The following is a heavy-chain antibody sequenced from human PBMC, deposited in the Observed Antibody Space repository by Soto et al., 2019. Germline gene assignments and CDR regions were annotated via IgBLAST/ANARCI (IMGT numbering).Heavy chain of an antibody. Sequence: GGSLRLSCAASGFTFSSYAMHWVRQAPGKGLEWVAVISYDGSNKYFADSVKGRFTISRDNSKNMLYLQMNSLRAEDTAVYYCASGYSYGYEIVGTLPADYWGQGTLVTVSS. CDR2: ISYDGSNK. CDR1: GFTFSSYA. D-gene: IGHD5-18*01. CDR3: ASGYSYGYEIVGTLPADY. V-gene: IGHV3-30-3*01. J-gene: IGHJ4*02.